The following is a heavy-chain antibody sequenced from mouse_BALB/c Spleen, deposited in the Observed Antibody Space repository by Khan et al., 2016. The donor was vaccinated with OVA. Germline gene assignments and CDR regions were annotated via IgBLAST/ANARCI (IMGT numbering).Heavy chain of an antibody. CDR2: INPSSGYT. Sequence: QIQLVQSGAELARPGASVKMSCKASGYTFTSYTMHWVKQRPGKGLEWIGNINPSSGYTKSNQKFKDKATLSADKSSSTAYMQLSSLTSEDSAVYYCARTHERWGQGTTLTVSS. V-gene: IGHV1-4*01. J-gene: IGHJ2*01. CDR3: ARTHER. CDR1: GYTFTSYT.